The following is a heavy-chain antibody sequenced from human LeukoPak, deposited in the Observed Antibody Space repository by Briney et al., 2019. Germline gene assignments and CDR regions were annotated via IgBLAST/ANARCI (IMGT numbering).Heavy chain of an antibody. D-gene: IGHD3-3*01. CDR2: MSYDGTNK. CDR1: GFTFSSYG. V-gene: IGHV3-30*18. CDR3: AKDLNYDFWSGLGN. Sequence: QPGRSLRLSCAVSGFTFSSYGMHWVRQAPGKGLEWMAVMSYDGTNKYYADSVKGRFTISRDNSKNTLYLQMNSLRAEDTAVYYCAKDLNYDFWSGLGNWGQGTLVTVSS. J-gene: IGHJ4*02.